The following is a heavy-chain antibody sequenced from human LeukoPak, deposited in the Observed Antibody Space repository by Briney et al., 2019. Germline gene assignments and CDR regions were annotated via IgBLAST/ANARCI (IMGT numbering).Heavy chain of an antibody. J-gene: IGHJ4*02. CDR3: ARGPRRDYVWGSSYYFNY. D-gene: IGHD3-16*01. CDR1: GFTFSDYY. CDR2: ISSSSTTI. V-gene: IGHV3-11*04. Sequence: GGSLRLSCAASGFTFSDYYMSWIRQAPGKGLEWVSYISSSSTTIYYADTVKGRFTVSRDNAKNTLYLQMNSLSAEDTAVYYCARGPRRDYVWGSSYYFNYWGQGTLVTVSS.